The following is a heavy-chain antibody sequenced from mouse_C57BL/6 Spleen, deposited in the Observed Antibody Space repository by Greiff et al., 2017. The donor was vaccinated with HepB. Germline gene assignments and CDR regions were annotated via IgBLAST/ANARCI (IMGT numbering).Heavy chain of an antibody. Sequence: EVQLQESGPGLVKPSQSLSLTCSVTGYSITSGYYWNWIRQFPGNKLEWMGYISYDGSNNYNPSLKNRISITRDTSKNQFFLKLNSVTTEDTATYYCARVYYYGIVWGTGTTVTVSS. D-gene: IGHD1-1*01. CDR2: ISYDGSN. J-gene: IGHJ1*03. CDR3: ARVYYYGIV. CDR1: GYSITSGYY. V-gene: IGHV3-6*01.